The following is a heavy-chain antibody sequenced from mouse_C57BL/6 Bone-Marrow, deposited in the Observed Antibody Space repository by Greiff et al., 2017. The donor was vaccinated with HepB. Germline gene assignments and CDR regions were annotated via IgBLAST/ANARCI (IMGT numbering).Heavy chain of an antibody. Sequence: EVQVVESGGGLVQPGGSLKLSCAASGFTFSDYYMYWVRQTPEKRLEWVAYISNGGGSTYYPDTVKGRFTISRDNAKNTLYLQMSRLKSEDTAMYYCARIYDGSYAMDYWGQGTSVTVSS. CDR3: ARIYDGSYAMDY. J-gene: IGHJ4*01. V-gene: IGHV5-12*01. D-gene: IGHD2-3*01. CDR2: ISNGGGST. CDR1: GFTFSDYY.